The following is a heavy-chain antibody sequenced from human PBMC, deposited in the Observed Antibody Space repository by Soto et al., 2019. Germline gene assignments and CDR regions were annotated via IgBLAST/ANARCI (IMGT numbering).Heavy chain of an antibody. CDR1: GYTFSDYY. D-gene: IGHD4-17*01. J-gene: IGHJ5*02. CDR2: INPKSGDT. Sequence: ASVKVSCKASGYTFSDYYMHWVRQAPGQGLEWMGWINPKSGDTSYAQKFQGWVTMTRDTSIGTGYMELSRLRSDDTAVYYCARVKDADYRNWFDPWGQGTLVTVSS. CDR3: ARVKDADYRNWFDP. V-gene: IGHV1-2*04.